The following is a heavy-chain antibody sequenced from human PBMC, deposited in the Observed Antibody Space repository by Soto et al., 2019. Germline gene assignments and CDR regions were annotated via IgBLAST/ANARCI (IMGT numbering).Heavy chain of an antibody. CDR1: GYSFDSYA. CDR2: IGSGGT. CDR3: ARENDPYGFDL. V-gene: IGHV1-18*01. Sequence: QVQLVQSGATQEKPGASVKVSCEAFGYSFDSYAYSWVRQAPGRGLEWMGRIGSGGTNYAQKLQGRVTMTTDTSTNTAYMELRSLRSDDTALYYCARENDPYGFDLWGQGTMVTVSS. J-gene: IGHJ3*01.